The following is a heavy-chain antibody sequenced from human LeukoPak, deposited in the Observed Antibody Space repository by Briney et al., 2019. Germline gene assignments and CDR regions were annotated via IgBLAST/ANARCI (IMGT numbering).Heavy chain of an antibody. J-gene: IGHJ4*02. D-gene: IGHD3-22*01. V-gene: IGHV4-34*01. CDR1: GGSFSGYY. CDR2: INHSGST. CDR3: ARHCITMIVGSCTSDY. Sequence: SETLSLTCAVYGGSFSGYYWSWIRQPPGKGLEWIGEINHSGSTNYNPSLKSRVTISVDTSKNQFSLKLSSVTAADTAVYYCARHCITMIVGSCTSDYWGQGTLVTVSS.